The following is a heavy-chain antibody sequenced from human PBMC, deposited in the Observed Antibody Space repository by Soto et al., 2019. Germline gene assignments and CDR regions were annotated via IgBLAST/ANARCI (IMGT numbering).Heavy chain of an antibody. CDR2: IYYSGST. D-gene: IGHD2-15*01. Sequence: PSETLSLTCTVSGGSISSYYWSWIRQPPGKGLEWIGYIYYSGSTNYNPSLKSRVTISVDTSKNQFSLKLSSVTAADTAVYYCARGVVAATGGMDVWGQGXTVTVYS. CDR3: ARGVVAATGGMDV. V-gene: IGHV4-59*01. CDR1: GGSISSYY. J-gene: IGHJ6*02.